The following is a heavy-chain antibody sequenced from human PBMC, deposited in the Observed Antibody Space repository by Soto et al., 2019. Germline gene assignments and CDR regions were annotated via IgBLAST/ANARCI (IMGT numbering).Heavy chain of an antibody. V-gene: IGHV1-46*01. CDR1: GYTFTSYY. CDR3: ARTYCSSTSCYEDTAMVRYYYYYYGMDV. J-gene: IGHJ6*02. CDR2: INPSGGST. D-gene: IGHD2-2*01. Sequence: GSSVKVSCKASGYTFTSYYMHWVRQAPGQGLEWMGIINPSGGSTSYAQKFQGRVTMTRNTSTSTVYMELSSLRSEDTAVYYCARTYCSSTSCYEDTAMVRYYYYYYGMDVWGQGTTVTVSS.